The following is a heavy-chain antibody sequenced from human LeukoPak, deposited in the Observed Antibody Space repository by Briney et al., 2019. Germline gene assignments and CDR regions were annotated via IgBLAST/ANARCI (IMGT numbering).Heavy chain of an antibody. CDR3: ARGQAHFDY. V-gene: IGHV4-34*01. CDR1: GGSISGYY. CDR2: INHSGST. Sequence: SETLSLTCTVSGGSISGYYWSWIRQPPGKGLGWIGEINHSGSTNYNPSLKSRVTISVDTSKNQFSLKLSSVTAADTAVYYCARGQAHFDYWGQGTLVTVSS. J-gene: IGHJ4*02.